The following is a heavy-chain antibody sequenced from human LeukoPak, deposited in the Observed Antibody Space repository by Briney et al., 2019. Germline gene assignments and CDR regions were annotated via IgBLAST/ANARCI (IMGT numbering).Heavy chain of an antibody. CDR3: ARVSTLTIFGVGFDY. J-gene: IGHJ4*02. CDR1: GYTFTGYY. CDR2: INPNSGGT. Sequence: ASVKVSCKASGYTFTGYYMHWVRQAPGQGLEWMGWINPNSGGTNYAQKFQGRVTMTRDTSISTAYMELSRLRSDDTAVYYCARVSTLTIFGVGFDYWGQGTLVTVSS. V-gene: IGHV1-2*02. D-gene: IGHD3-3*01.